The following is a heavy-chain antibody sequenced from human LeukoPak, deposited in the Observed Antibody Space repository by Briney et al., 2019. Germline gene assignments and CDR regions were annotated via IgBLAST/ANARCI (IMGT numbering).Heavy chain of an antibody. Sequence: GGSLRLSCAASGFTFSSYAMHWVRQAPGKGLEWVAVISYDGSNKYYADSVKGRFTISRDNSKNTLYLQMNSLRAEDTAVYYCASAGLLFTDYYFDYWGQGTLVTVSS. CDR1: GFTFSSYA. J-gene: IGHJ4*02. CDR3: ASAGLLFTDYYFDY. D-gene: IGHD2-21*02. V-gene: IGHV3-30-3*01. CDR2: ISYDGSNK.